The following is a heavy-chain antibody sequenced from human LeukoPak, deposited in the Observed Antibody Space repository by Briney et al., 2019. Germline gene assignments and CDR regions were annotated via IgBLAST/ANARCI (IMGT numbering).Heavy chain of an antibody. D-gene: IGHD2-2*01. CDR1: GFTVSNYA. Sequence: GGSLRLSCAASGFTVSNYAMGWVRQAPGKGLEWVSVISGSGDTAYYADSVKGRFTISRDNSKNTLYLQMNSLRADDTAVYYCAKDAPSGTSSRGYFDYWGQGTLVTVSS. J-gene: IGHJ4*02. V-gene: IGHV3-23*01. CDR2: ISGSGDTA. CDR3: AKDAPSGTSSRGYFDY.